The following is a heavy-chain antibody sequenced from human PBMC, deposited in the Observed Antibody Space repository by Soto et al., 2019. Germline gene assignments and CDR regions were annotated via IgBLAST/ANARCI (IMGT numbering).Heavy chain of an antibody. CDR2: INHSGST. CDR1: GGSFSGCY. V-gene: IGHV4-34*01. D-gene: IGHD3-10*01. J-gene: IGHJ5*02. Sequence: KTSETLSLTCAVYGGSFSGCYWSWIRQPPGKGLEWIGEINHSGSTNYNPSLKSRVTISVDTSKNQFSLKLSSVTAADTAVYYCARGLGITMVRGARGNWFDPWGQGTLVTVSS. CDR3: ARGLGITMVRGARGNWFDP.